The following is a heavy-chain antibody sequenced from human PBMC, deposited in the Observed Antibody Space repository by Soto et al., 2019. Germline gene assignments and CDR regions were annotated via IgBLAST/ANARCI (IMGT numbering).Heavy chain of an antibody. CDR1: GYSFTSYW. D-gene: IGHD3-3*01. J-gene: IGHJ6*02. V-gene: IGHV1-69*01. Sequence: PGESLKISCKGSGYSFTSYWISWVRQAPGQGLEWMGGIIPIFGTANYAQKFQGRVTITADESTSTAYMELSSLRSEDTAVYYCAREVTIFGGGMDVWGQGTTVTVSS. CDR2: IIPIFGTA. CDR3: AREVTIFGGGMDV.